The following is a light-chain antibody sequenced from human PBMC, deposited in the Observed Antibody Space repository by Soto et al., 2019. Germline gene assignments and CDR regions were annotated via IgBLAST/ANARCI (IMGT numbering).Light chain of an antibody. CDR2: LGS. V-gene: IGKV2-28*01. Sequence: DVVMTQSPLSLPVTPGEPASISCRSSQSLLYSNGYIYLDWYLQKPGQSPQLLIYLGSNRASGVPDRFSGSGSGTDFTLQISRVEAEDVGIYYCMQTLQTPTFGQGTKVDI. J-gene: IGKJ1*01. CDR3: MQTLQTPT. CDR1: QSLLYSNGYIY.